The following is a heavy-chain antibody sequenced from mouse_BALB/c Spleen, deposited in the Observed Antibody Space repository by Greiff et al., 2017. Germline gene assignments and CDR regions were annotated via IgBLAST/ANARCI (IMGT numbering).Heavy chain of an antibody. CDR2: IDPENGDT. J-gene: IGHJ2*01. Sequence: VQLKQSGAELVRSGASVKLSCTASGFNIKDYYMHWVKQRPEQGLEWIGWIDPENGDTEYAPKFQGKATMTADTSSNTAYLQLSSLTSEDTAVYYCNADYGNYGGYWGQGTTLTVSS. V-gene: IGHV14-4*02. D-gene: IGHD2-1*01. CDR1: GFNIKDYY. CDR3: NADYGNYGGY.